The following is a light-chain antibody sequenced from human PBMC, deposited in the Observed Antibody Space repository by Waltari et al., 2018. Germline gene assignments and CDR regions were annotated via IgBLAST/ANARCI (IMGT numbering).Light chain of an antibody. CDR1: SSNIGNNV. V-gene: IGLV1-36*01. CDR2: YDD. Sequence: QSVLTQPPSVSGAPRDRVTISCSGSSSNIGNNVVNWYQQLPGKAPKLLIYYDDLVPSGVSDRFSGSKSGTSASLAITGLQSDDEADYYCAAWDDSLNGQVFGTGTKVTVL. J-gene: IGLJ1*01. CDR3: AAWDDSLNGQV.